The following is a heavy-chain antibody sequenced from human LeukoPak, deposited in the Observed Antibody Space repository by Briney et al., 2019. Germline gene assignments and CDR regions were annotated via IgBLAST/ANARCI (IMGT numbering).Heavy chain of an antibody. D-gene: IGHD3-10*01. J-gene: IGHJ5*02. CDR1: GGSISSYY. Sequence: SETLSLTRTLSGGSISSYYWSWIRQPAGKGLEWIWRIYISGSTNYNPSLNSRVTRSVDTPKNQFYLKLSSVTAADTAVYYCARDPTYYYGSGSYYIPWGRGTLVTVSS. CDR3: ARDPTYYYGSGSYYIP. CDR2: IYISGST. V-gene: IGHV4-4*07.